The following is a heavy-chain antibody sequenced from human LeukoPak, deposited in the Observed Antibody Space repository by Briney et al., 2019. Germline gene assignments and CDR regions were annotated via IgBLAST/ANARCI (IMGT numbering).Heavy chain of an antibody. V-gene: IGHV2-5*01. CDR2: IYWNDDK. J-gene: IGHJ1*01. D-gene: IGHD3/OR15-3a*01. Sequence: SGPTLANPTQTLTLTFTFSGFSLSTGGVGLGWVRQPPGKALEWLAIIYWNDDKRYSPSLKSRLTITKDTSKNQVVLTMTNMDPVDTATYYCAHTMIFAFSAGAEYIRHWGQGTPVTVSS. CDR1: GFSLSTGGVG. CDR3: AHTMIFAFSAGAEYIRH.